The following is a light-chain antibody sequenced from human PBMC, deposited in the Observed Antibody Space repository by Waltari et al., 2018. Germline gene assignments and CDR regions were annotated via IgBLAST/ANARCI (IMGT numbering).Light chain of an antibody. CDR3: AAWDDSLSGRV. Sequence: QSVLTQPPSASGTPGQRVTISCSGSRSNIGSNYVYWYQQLPGTAPKLLIYRNNQRPSGVPDRFSGSKSGTSASLDISGLRSEDEADYYCAAWDDSLSGRVFGGGTKLTVL. V-gene: IGLV1-47*01. CDR2: RNN. CDR1: RSNIGSNY. J-gene: IGLJ3*02.